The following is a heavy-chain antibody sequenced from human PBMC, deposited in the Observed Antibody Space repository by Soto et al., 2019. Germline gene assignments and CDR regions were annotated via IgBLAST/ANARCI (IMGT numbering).Heavy chain of an antibody. CDR2: ISSNGGST. J-gene: IGHJ6*02. CDR1: GFTFSSYA. V-gene: IGHV3-64D*08. CDR3: VKSPTYSSGWYHRSDYYYGMDV. D-gene: IGHD6-19*01. Sequence: GGSLRLSCSASGFTFSSYAMHWVRQAPGKGLEYVSAISSNGGSTYYADSVKGRFTISRDNSKNTLYLQMSSLRAEDTAVYYCVKSPTYSSGWYHRSDYYYGMDVWGQGTTVTVSS.